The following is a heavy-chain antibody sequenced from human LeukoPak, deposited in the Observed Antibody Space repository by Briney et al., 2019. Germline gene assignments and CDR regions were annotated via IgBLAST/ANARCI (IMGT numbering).Heavy chain of an antibody. D-gene: IGHD3-3*01. CDR2: IYTSGST. V-gene: IGHV4-4*07. CDR1: GVSVSSYY. J-gene: IGHJ5*02. CDR3: ARVADAYYDFWSGSPLFWFDP. Sequence: SETLSLTCTVSGVSVSSYYWSWLRQPAGKGREWIGRIYTSGSTNYTPSHMSRFTMSVDTSKNQFSLKVSSGTAADTAVYYCARVADAYYDFWSGSPLFWFDPWGQGTLVTVSS.